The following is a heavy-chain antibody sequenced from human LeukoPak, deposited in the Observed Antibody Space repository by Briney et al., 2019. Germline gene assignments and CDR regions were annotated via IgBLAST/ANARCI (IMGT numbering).Heavy chain of an antibody. V-gene: IGHV1-18*03. J-gene: IGHJ4*02. Sequence: ASVKVSCKASGYTFTSYGISWVRQAPGQGLEWMGWISAYNGNTNYAQKLQGRVTMTTDTSTSTAYMELRSLRSDDMAVYYCARDGAGYSYGQLLDYWGQGTLVTVSS. CDR1: GYTFTSYG. CDR2: ISAYNGNT. CDR3: ARDGAGYSYGQLLDY. D-gene: IGHD5-18*01.